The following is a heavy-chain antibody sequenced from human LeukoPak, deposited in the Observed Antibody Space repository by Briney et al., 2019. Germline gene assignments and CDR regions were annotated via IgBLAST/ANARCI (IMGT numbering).Heavy chain of an antibody. CDR3: ARDVFGSKHPFDY. CDR2: ISGSSSYI. CDR1: GFTFSSYS. Sequence: PGGSLRVSCAASGFTFSSYSMNWVRQAPGKGLEWVSSISGSSSYIYYADSVKGRFTISRDNAKKSLYLQMNSLRAEDTAVYYCARDVFGSKHPFDYWGQGTLVTVSS. D-gene: IGHD3-16*01. J-gene: IGHJ4*02. V-gene: IGHV3-21*01.